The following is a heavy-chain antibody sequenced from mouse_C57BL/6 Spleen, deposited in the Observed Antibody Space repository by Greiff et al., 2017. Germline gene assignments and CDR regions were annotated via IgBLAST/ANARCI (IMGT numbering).Heavy chain of an antibody. Sequence: QVQLQPSGAELMQPGASVKLSCKATGYTFTGYWIEWVKQRPGHGLEWIGELLPGSGSTNYNEKFKGKATFTADTSSNTAYMQLSSLTTEDSAIYYCAPGVYYYCSSYAMDYWGQGTSVTVSS. CDR1: GYTFTGYW. CDR2: LLPGSGST. V-gene: IGHV1-9*01. D-gene: IGHD1-1*01. CDR3: APGVYYYCSSYAMDY. J-gene: IGHJ4*01.